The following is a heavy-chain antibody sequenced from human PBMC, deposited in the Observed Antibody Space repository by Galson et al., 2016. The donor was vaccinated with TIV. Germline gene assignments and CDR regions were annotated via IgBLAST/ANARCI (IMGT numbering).Heavy chain of an antibody. V-gene: IGHV1-2*02. D-gene: IGHD3-9*01. J-gene: IGHJ4*02. CDR2: VYPNSGGA. CDR3: ARDYALLTGHSSFDY. CDR1: GYTFTAYY. Sequence: SVKVSCKASGYTFTAYYVHWIRQAPGQGLEWMGWVYPNSGGAILAPKFEGRVTMTRDTSTNTAYMELNRLRSDDTAGYYCARDYALLTGHSSFDYWGQGTLVTVSS.